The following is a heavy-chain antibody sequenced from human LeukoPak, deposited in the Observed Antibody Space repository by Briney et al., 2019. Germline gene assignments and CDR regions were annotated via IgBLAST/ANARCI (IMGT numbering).Heavy chain of an antibody. D-gene: IGHD5-12*01. CDR3: AREGGRRYSGYDLD. CDR2: IIHSGST. Sequence: SETLSLTCAVYGGSFSGYYWTWIRQPLGKGLEWIGEIIHSGSTNHNASLKSRVTISVDTSKNQFSLKLSSVTAADTAVYYCAREGGRRYSGYDLDWGQGTLVTVSS. CDR1: GGSFSGYY. V-gene: IGHV4-34*12. J-gene: IGHJ4*02.